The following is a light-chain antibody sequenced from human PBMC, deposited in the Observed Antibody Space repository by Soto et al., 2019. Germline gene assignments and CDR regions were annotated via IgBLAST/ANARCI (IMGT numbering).Light chain of an antibody. CDR2: EVS. CDR3: TSYAGSSNWV. Sequence: QSVLTQPPSASGSPGQSVTISCTGTGSDIGTYKYVSWYQQHPGQAPKLRIYEVSKRPSGVPDRFSGSKSGNMASLTVSGLQSEDEADYDCTSYAGSSNWVFGGGTKVTVL. CDR1: GSDIGTYKY. J-gene: IGLJ3*02. V-gene: IGLV2-8*01.